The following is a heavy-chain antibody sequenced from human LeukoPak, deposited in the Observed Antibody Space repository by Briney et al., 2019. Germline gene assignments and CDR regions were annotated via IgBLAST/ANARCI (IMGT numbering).Heavy chain of an antibody. CDR1: GSSFSGYY. Sequence: SETLSLTCAVYGSSFSGYYWIWLRHPPGKRLEWMGEINHSGSNNYNASLKHRLTISIDTYKTQFSLRLSSVTAADTAVYYCAPRGDIEHSYGYGKWFDPWGEGTRVTVSS. D-gene: IGHD5-18*01. V-gene: IGHV4-34*01. J-gene: IGHJ5*02. CDR3: APRGDIEHSYGYGKWFDP. CDR2: INHSGSN.